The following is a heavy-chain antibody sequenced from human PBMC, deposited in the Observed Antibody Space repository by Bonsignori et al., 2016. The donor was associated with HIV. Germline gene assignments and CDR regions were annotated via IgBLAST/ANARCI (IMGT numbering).Heavy chain of an antibody. D-gene: IGHD2-2*01. J-gene: IGHJ6*03. V-gene: IGHV3-53*01. CDR2: IYSGGST. CDR3: ARGGSEYQLLRTFYYYYMDV. CDR1: GFTVSSNY. Sequence: GGSLRLSCAASGFTVSSNYMSWVRQAPGKGLEWVSVIYSGGSTYYADSVKGRFTISRDNSKNTLYLQMNSLRAEDTAVYYCARGGSEYQLLRTFYYYYMDVWGKGTTVTVSS.